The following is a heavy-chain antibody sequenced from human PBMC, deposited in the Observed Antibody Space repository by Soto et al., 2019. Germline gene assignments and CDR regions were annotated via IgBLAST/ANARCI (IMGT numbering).Heavy chain of an antibody. CDR3: AKGYCSSTSCYVNY. CDR1: GFTFSMYW. J-gene: IGHJ4*02. D-gene: IGHD2-2*01. CDR2: INDDGSST. V-gene: IGHV3-74*01. Sequence: GGSLRLSCAASGFTFSMYWMHWVRQVPGKGPEWVSRINDDGSSTNYADSVKGRFTISRDNAKNSLYLQMNSLRAEDTALYYCAKGYCSSTSCYVNYWGQGTLVTVSS.